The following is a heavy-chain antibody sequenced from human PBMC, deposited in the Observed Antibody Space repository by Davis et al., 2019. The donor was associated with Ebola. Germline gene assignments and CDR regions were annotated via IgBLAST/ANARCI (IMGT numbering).Heavy chain of an antibody. CDR3: ARDRFGSGNYYNGRLDY. CDR1: GFTFSSYV. CDR2: ITGGDGST. D-gene: IGHD3-10*01. Sequence: GESLKISCAASGFTFSSYVMSWARQAPGKGLEWVSGITGGDGSTYYTDSVRGRFTISRDNSKNTLYLQMNSLRAEDTAVFYCARDRFGSGNYYNGRLDYWGQGALVTVSS. V-gene: IGHV3-23*01. J-gene: IGHJ4*02.